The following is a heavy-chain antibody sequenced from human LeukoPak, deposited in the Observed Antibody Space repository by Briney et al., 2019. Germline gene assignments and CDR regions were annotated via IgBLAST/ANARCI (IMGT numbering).Heavy chain of an antibody. D-gene: IGHD3-16*01. Sequence: PSETLSLTCTVSGVSISTYYWSWIRQPPGKGLEWIGCIYNSGSTNYNPSLKSRVTISVDTSKNQFSLKVSPVTAADTAVYYCASTSPAHDYWGQGTLVTVSS. J-gene: IGHJ4*02. CDR3: ASTSPAHDY. CDR1: GVSISTYY. V-gene: IGHV4-59*01. CDR2: IYNSGST.